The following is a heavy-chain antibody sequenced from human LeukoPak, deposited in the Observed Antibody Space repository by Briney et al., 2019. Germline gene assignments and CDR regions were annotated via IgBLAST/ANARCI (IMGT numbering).Heavy chain of an antibody. V-gene: IGHV4-4*07. D-gene: IGHD6-19*01. J-gene: IGHJ4*02. Sequence: SETLSLTCTVSGGSISSYYWSWIRQPAGKGLEWIGRIYTSGSTNYNPSLKSRVTMSVDTSKNQFSLKLSSVTAADTAVYYCARIRSPIPQYSSGWPYYFDYWGQGTLVTVSS. CDR1: GGSISSYY. CDR3: ARIRSPIPQYSSGWPYYFDY. CDR2: IYTSGST.